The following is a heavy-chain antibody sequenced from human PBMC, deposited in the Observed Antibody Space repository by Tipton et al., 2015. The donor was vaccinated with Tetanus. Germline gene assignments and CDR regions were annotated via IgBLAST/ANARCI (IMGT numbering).Heavy chain of an antibody. CDR1: GGSISSFY. CDR3: AGLPVGGGYSAHHYFLH. J-gene: IGHJ4*02. CDR2: IYYTGNT. Sequence: GLVKPSETLSLSCTVSGGSISSFYWSWIRQSPGRGLEWIGYIYYTGNTNYNPSLKSRVTISADTTKKQFSLNLRSVTAADTAVYYCAGLPVGGGYSAHHYFLHWGQGTLATVSS. V-gene: IGHV4-59*01. D-gene: IGHD4-23*01.